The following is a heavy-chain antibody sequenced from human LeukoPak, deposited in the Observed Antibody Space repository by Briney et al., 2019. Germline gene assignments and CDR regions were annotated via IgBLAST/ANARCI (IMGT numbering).Heavy chain of an antibody. V-gene: IGHV3-30*02. CDR3: ARDDIAVATCFDY. CDR2: IRYDGNDK. D-gene: IGHD6-19*01. CDR1: GLMFRGYG. J-gene: IGHJ4*02. Sequence: GGSLRLSCAASGLMFRGYGMHWVRQAPGKGLEWVAFIRYDGNDKQYADSVKGRFTISRDNSKNTLYLQMNSLRTEGTAVYYCARDDIAVATCFDYWGQGTLVTVSS.